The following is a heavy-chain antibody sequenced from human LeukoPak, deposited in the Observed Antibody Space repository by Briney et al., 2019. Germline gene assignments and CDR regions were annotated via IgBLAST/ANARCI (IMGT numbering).Heavy chain of an antibody. V-gene: IGHV2-26*01. D-gene: IGHD3-22*01. Sequence: ESGPTLVNPTETLTLTCTVSGFSLSNARMGVSWIRQPPGKALEWLAHIFSNDEKSYSTSLKSRLTISKDTSKSQVVLTMTNMDPVDIATYYCARIQRYYDSSGYFRFDYWGQGTLVTVSS. CDR3: ARIQRYYDSSGYFRFDY. J-gene: IGHJ4*02. CDR1: GFSLSNARMG. CDR2: IFSNDEK.